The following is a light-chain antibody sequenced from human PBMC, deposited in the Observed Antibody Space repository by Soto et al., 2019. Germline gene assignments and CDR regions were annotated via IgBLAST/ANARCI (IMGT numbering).Light chain of an antibody. V-gene: IGLV2-11*01. J-gene: IGLJ1*01. CDR1: SSDVGSYNL. CDR3: YSYAGTYTFV. CDR2: DVT. Sequence: SALTQPASLSGSPGQSITISCAGTSSDVGSYNLVSWYQQHPGEAPKLLIYDVTERPSGVPDRFSGSKSGNTASLTISGLQTEDEADYYCYSYAGTYTFVFGTGTKVTVL.